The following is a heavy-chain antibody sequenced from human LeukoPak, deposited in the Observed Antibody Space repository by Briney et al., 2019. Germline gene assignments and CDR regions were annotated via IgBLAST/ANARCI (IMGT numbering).Heavy chain of an antibody. D-gene: IGHD5-12*01. Sequence: TSSETLSLTCTASSGSISSTSYYWGWIRQPPGRGLEWIGGIIYSGNTYYNPSLKSRVTISVDTTKNQFSLKLTSVTAADTAVYYCATLGYSGYLSCWGQGTLVTVSS. CDR3: ATLGYSGYLSC. J-gene: IGHJ4*02. CDR2: IIYSGNT. CDR1: SGSISSTSYY. V-gene: IGHV4-39*01.